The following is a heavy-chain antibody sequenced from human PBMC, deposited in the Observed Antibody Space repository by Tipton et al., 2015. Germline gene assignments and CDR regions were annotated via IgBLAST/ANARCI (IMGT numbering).Heavy chain of an antibody. CDR1: GGSIRSSSFY. D-gene: IGHD1-26*01. Sequence: TLSLTCTVSGGSIRSSSFYWAWIRQPPGKGLEWLGSIYHTGSTYYNPSLKSRLTISLDTSKNQFSLKLGSVTAADTAVYYCARDHSGPLYYGLDVWGRGTTVTVSS. J-gene: IGHJ6*02. CDR3: ARDHSGPLYYGLDV. CDR2: IYHTGST. V-gene: IGHV4-39*02.